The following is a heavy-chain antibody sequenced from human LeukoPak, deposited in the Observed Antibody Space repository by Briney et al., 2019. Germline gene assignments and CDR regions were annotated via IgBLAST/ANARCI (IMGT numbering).Heavy chain of an antibody. V-gene: IGHV1-2*02. CDR1: GYTFTGYY. Sequence: ASVKVSCKASGYTFTGYYMHWVRQAPGQGLEWMGLINPNSGGTNYAQKFQGRVTMTRDTSISTAYMELSRLRSDDTAVYYCAISGYSSGWYAGGDAFDIWGQGTMVTVSS. J-gene: IGHJ3*02. D-gene: IGHD6-19*01. CDR3: AISGYSSGWYAGGDAFDI. CDR2: INPNSGGT.